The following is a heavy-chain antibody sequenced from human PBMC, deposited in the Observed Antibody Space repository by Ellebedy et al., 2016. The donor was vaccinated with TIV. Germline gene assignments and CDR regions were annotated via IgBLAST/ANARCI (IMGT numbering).Heavy chain of an antibody. J-gene: IGHJ6*02. CDR1: GFIFSTYS. Sequence: GESLKISCAASGFIFSTYSMNWVRQTPGRGLEWVSSISSSSSYIYYADSVKGRFTISRDNAKNSLYLQMNSLRVEDTAVYYCARDFGELPYYYYYGMDVWGQGTTVTVSS. CDR3: ARDFGELPYYYYYGMDV. V-gene: IGHV3-21*01. D-gene: IGHD1-26*01. CDR2: ISSSSSYI.